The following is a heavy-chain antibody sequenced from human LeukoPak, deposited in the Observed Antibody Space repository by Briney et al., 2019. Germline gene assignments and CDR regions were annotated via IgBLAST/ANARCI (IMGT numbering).Heavy chain of an antibody. Sequence: GGCLRLSCAASGFTFSNYCMTSVRQAPGKGLEWVANIKQDESEKYYVDSVKGRFTIYRDNAKNSLYLQMNSLRVEDTAVYYCARAARQSDFWGQGTLVTVSS. CDR3: ARAARQSDF. D-gene: IGHD6-6*01. V-gene: IGHV3-7*01. CDR1: GFTFSNYC. J-gene: IGHJ4*02. CDR2: IKQDESEK.